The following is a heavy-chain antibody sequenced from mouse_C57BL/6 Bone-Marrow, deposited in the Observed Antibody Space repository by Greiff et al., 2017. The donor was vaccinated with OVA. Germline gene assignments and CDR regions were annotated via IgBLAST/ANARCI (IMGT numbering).Heavy chain of an antibody. V-gene: IGHV1-19*01. CDR3: ARGGGNYGNYDWYFDV. Sequence: VQLQQSGPVLVKPGASVKMSCKASGYTFTDYYMNWVKQSHGKSLEWIGVINPYNGGTSYNQKFKGKATLTVEKSSSTAYMGLNSLTSEDSAVYYCARGGGNYGNYDWYFDVWGTGTTVTVSS. J-gene: IGHJ1*03. D-gene: IGHD2-1*01. CDR1: GYTFTDYY. CDR2: INPYNGGT.